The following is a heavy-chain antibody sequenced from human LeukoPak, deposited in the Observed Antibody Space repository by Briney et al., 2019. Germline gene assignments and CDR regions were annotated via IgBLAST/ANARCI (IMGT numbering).Heavy chain of an antibody. CDR1: GFTFSSYS. Sequence: GGSLRLSCAASGFTFSSYSMNWVRQAPGKGLEWVSSISSSSSYIYYADSVKGRFTISRDNAKNSLYLQMNSLRAEDTAVYYCARGRSSSGLIDYWGQGTLVTVSS. D-gene: IGHD6-19*01. CDR2: ISSSSSYI. J-gene: IGHJ4*02. V-gene: IGHV3-21*01. CDR3: ARGRSSSGLIDY.